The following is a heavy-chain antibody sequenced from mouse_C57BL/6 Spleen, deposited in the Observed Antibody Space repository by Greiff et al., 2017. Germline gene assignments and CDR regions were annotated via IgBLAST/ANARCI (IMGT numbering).Heavy chain of an antibody. D-gene: IGHD2-5*01. V-gene: IGHV1-26*01. CDR1: GYTFTDYY. J-gene: IGHJ2*01. CDR2: INPNNGGT. Sequence: VQLQQSGPELVKPGASVKISCKASGYTFTDYYMNWVKQSHGKSLEWIGDINPNNGGTSYNQKFKGKATLTVDKSSSTAYMELRSLTSEDSAVYYCARGGYSNSYYFDYWGQGTTLTVSS. CDR3: ARGGYSNSYYFDY.